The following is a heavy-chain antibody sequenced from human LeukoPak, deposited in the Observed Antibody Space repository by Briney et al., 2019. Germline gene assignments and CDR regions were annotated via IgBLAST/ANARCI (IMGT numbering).Heavy chain of an antibody. Sequence: GGSLRLSCAASGFTFSSYGMHWVRQAPGKGLEWVAFIRYDGSNKYYADSVKGRFTTSRDNSKNTLYLQMNSLRAEDTAVYYCAKDVYYYDSSGPDYWGQGTLVTVSS. D-gene: IGHD3-22*01. V-gene: IGHV3-30*02. J-gene: IGHJ4*02. CDR2: IRYDGSNK. CDR3: AKDVYYYDSSGPDY. CDR1: GFTFSSYG.